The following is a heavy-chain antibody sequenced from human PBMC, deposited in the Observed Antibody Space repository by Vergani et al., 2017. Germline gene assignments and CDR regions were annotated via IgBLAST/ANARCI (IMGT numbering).Heavy chain of an antibody. CDR3: ATLGYCSSTSFWGYYYYMDV. D-gene: IGHD2-2*01. CDR2: INPNSGGT. CDR1: GYTFTGYY. Sequence: QVQLVQSGAEVKKPGASVKVSCKASGYTFTGYYMHWVRQAPGQGLEWMGWINPNSGGTNYAQKFQGRVTMTRATSISTAYMELSRLSSDDTAVYYCATLGYCSSTSFWGYYYYMDVWGKGTTVTVSS. J-gene: IGHJ6*03. V-gene: IGHV1-2*02.